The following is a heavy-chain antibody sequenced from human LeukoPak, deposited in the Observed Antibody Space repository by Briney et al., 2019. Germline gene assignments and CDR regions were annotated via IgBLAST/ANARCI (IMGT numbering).Heavy chain of an antibody. D-gene: IGHD4-17*01. CDR1: GFTFSCFT. CDR3: ARFDYADYLAFDY. J-gene: IGHJ4*02. Sequence: GGTLRLSCAASGFTFSCFTMNRLPQAPGKGLEWVSSINSTSTYIHYAVSVKGRFTISIDTAKNSLYLHRNSLKDEDTAVYYCARFDYADYLAFDYWGQGSQVTVCS. CDR2: INSTSTYI. V-gene: IGHV3-21*01.